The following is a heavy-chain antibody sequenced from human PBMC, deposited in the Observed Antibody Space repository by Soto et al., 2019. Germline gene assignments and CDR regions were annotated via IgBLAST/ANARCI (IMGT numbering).Heavy chain of an antibody. D-gene: IGHD4-4*01. V-gene: IGHV3-7*01. CDR1: GFPFTFFL. J-gene: IGHJ1*01. CDR2: INQGGTER. CDR3: ARDGPIQQLGQSYQF. Sequence: GGSLRLSCAASGFPFTFFLMSWVRQVPGKGLEWVAMINQGGTERYYVDSVKGRFTISRDNAANLVYLQMDSLRGEDTAVYYCARDGPIQQLGQSYQFWGQGTLVTVSS.